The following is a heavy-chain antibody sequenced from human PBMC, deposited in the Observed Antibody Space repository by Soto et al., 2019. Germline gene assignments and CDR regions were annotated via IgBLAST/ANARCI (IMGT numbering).Heavy chain of an antibody. CDR1: GGTFSSYA. D-gene: IGHD2-2*01. CDR3: ARAAPTPYCSSTSCYYGSFAL. V-gene: IGHV1-69*06. CDR2: IIPIFGTA. J-gene: IGHJ2*01. Sequence: QVQLVQSGAEVKKPGSSVKVSCQASGGTFSSYAISWVRQAPGQGLEWMGGIIPIFGTANYAQKFKGRVTLSADKFTSTAYMELSSLRSEATAVYYCARAAPTPYCSSTSCYYGSFALWGRGTLVTVSS.